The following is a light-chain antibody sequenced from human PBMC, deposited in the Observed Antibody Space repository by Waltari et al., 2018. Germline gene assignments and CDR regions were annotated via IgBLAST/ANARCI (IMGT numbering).Light chain of an antibody. J-gene: IGKJ2*01. CDR3: QQYYTTPPYT. V-gene: IGKV4-1*01. CDR1: RNILYSSNNKNH. Sequence: DIVMMQSPDSLTASLGERATINCKSSRNILYSSNNKNHLAWYQQKPGQPPKLLIYWASTRESGVPDRFSGSGSGTDFTLTISSLQPEDVAVYYCQQYYTTPPYTFGQGTKLEIK. CDR2: WAS.